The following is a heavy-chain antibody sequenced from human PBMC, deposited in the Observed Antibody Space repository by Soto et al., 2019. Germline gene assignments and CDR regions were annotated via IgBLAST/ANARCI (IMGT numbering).Heavy chain of an antibody. CDR3: AKDSAITMIVADLSPPLDY. J-gene: IGHJ4*02. V-gene: IGHV3-30*18. CDR1: GFTFSSYG. CDR2: ISYDGSNK. D-gene: IGHD3-22*01. Sequence: GGSLRLSCAASGFTFSSYGMHWVRQAPGKGLEWVAVISYDGSNKYYADSVKGRFTISRDNSKNTLYLQMNSLRAEDTAVYYCAKDSAITMIVADLSPPLDYWGQGTLVTVSS.